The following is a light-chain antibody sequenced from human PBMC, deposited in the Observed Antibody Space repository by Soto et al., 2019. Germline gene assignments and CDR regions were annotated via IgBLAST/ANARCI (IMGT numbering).Light chain of an antibody. V-gene: IGLV2-14*01. CDR3: SSYTTSYFYV. Sequence: QSALTQPDSVARSPGKSINNSCTGSGRDIGDYNYVSWYQQHPGKAPKLLIYGVKNRPSGVSYRFSASKSAFTASLTISGLQAEDEAHYYCSSYTTSYFYVFGPGTKVTVL. CDR1: GRDIGDYNY. J-gene: IGLJ1*01. CDR2: GVK.